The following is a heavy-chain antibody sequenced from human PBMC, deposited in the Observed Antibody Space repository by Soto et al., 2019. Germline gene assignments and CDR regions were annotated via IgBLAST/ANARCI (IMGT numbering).Heavy chain of an antibody. D-gene: IGHD6-13*01. Sequence: PSETLSLTCTVSGGSISSYYWSWIRQPPGKGLEWIGYIYYSGSTNYNPSLKSRVTISVDTSKNQFSLKLSSVTAADTAVYYCARLGGYSSSWRHDAFDIWGQGTMVTVSS. V-gene: IGHV4-59*08. CDR3: ARLGGYSSSWRHDAFDI. J-gene: IGHJ3*02. CDR1: GGSISSYY. CDR2: IYYSGST.